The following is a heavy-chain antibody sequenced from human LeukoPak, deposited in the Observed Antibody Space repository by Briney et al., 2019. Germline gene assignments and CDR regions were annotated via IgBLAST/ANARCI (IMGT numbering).Heavy chain of an antibody. V-gene: IGHV1-69*13. J-gene: IGHJ6*03. D-gene: IGHD3-3*01. CDR1: GGTFSSYA. CDR2: IIPIFGTA. Sequence: GASVKVSCKASGGTFSSYAISWVRQAPGQGLEWMGGIIPIFGTANYAQKFQGRVTITADESTSTACMELSSLRSEDTAVYYCARWRDDYYYYYMDVWGKGTTVTVSS. CDR3: ARWRDDYYYYYMDV.